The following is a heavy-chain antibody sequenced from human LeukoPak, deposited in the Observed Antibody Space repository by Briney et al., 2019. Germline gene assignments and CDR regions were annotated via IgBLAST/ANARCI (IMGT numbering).Heavy chain of an antibody. CDR2: IQAKAYGGAT. CDR3: TRAPHPRCSSSGCYLDY. Sequence: GGSLRLSCSTSGFTFGDYAMSWVRQAPGKGLEWVGFIQAKAYGGATKYAASVNGRFSISRDDSQSIANLQMNDLQTENTAVYYCTRAPHPRCSSSGCYLDYWGQGTLVTVSS. CDR1: GFTFGDYA. V-gene: IGHV3-49*04. J-gene: IGHJ4*02. D-gene: IGHD2-2*01.